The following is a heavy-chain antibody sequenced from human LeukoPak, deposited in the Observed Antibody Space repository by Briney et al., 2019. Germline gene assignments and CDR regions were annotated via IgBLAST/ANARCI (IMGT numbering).Heavy chain of an antibody. CDR2: IYSGGNT. D-gene: IGHD1-1*01. V-gene: IGHV3-66*01. Sequence: GGSLRFSCAASGFTVSINSMNWVRQAPGKGLEWVSIIYSGGNTYYADSVKGRFTISRDNSKNTLYLQMNSLRAEDTAVYYCARFATGTPGYFDYWGQGTLVTVSS. J-gene: IGHJ4*02. CDR1: GFTVSINS. CDR3: ARFATGTPGYFDY.